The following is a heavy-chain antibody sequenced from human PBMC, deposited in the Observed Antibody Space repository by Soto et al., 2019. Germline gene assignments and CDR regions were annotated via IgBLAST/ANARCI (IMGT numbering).Heavy chain of an antibody. CDR2: IYYSGST. Sequence: SETLSLTCTVSGGSVSSGSYYWSWIRQPPGKGLEWIGYIYYSGSTNYNPSLKSRVTISVNTSKNQFSLKRSSVTAADTAGYYCARAPLTGSWYFVQPSFDYWGQGTLVTVPS. CDR1: GGSVSSGSYY. J-gene: IGHJ4*02. V-gene: IGHV4-61*01. D-gene: IGHD6-13*01. CDR3: ARAPLTGSWYFVQPSFDY.